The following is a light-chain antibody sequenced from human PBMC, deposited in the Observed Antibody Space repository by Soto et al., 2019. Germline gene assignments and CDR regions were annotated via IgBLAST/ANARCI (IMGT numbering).Light chain of an antibody. V-gene: IGLV3-21*02. J-gene: IGLJ1*01. Sequence: SYELTQPPSVSVAPGQTARITCGGNNIGSKSVHWYQQKPGQAPVLVVYDASDRPSGIPERFSGSNSGNTATLTISRVEAGDEADYYCQVSDSSSDHLYAFGSGTKVTVL. CDR1: NIGSKS. CDR3: QVSDSSSDHLYA. CDR2: DAS.